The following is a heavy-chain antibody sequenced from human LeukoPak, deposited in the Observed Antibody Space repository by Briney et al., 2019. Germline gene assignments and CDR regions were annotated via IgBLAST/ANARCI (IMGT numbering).Heavy chain of an antibody. J-gene: IGHJ6*02. Sequence: GASVKVSCKASGYTFTSYDINWVRQATGQGLEWMGWMNPNSGNTGYAQKFQGRVTMTRNTSISTAYMELSSLRSEDTAVYYCASPTHLYDFWSGYGFLGMDVWGQGTTVTVSS. CDR1: GYTFTSYD. CDR2: MNPNSGNT. CDR3: ASPTHLYDFWSGYGFLGMDV. D-gene: IGHD3-3*01. V-gene: IGHV1-8*01.